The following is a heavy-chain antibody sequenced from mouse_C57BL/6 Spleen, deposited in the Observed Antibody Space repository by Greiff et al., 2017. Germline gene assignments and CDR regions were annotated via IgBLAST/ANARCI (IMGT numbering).Heavy chain of an antibody. CDR1: GFTFSSYS. D-gene: IGHD1-1*01. CDR2: ISGGGGNT. CDR3: ARRGCTTVVFDY. V-gene: IGHV5-9*01. Sequence: EVKVVESGGGLVKPGGSLKLSCAASGFTFSSYSMSWVRQTPEKGLEWVATISGGGGNTYYPDSVKGRFTISRDNAKNTLYLQMSSLRSEDTAFYYCARRGCTTVVFDYWGQGTTLTVSS. J-gene: IGHJ2*01.